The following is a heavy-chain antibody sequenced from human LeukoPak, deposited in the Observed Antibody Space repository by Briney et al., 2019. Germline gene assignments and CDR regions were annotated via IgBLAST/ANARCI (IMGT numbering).Heavy chain of an antibody. CDR3: AKGAVFRYFDWLFNYFDY. V-gene: IGHV3-23*01. J-gene: IGHJ4*02. D-gene: IGHD3-9*01. Sequence: GGSLRLSCAASGFTFSSYAMSWVRQAQGKGMEWVSGISGSGAGTYYADSVKGRFTISRDNSKTTLYLQMDSLRADDTAVYYCAKGAVFRYFDWLFNYFDYWGQGTLVTVSS. CDR1: GFTFSSYA. CDR2: ISGSGAGT.